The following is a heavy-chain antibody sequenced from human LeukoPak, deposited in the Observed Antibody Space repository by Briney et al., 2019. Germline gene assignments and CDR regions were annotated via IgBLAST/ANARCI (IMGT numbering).Heavy chain of an antibody. D-gene: IGHD3-22*01. Sequence: PGGSLRLSCAASGFTFSSYAMGWVRQAPGKGLEWVSVISGSGGSTYYADSVKGRFTISRDNSQNTLYLQMNSLRAEDTAVYYCARTYYYDSSGYFDYWGQGTLVTVSS. CDR1: GFTFSSYA. V-gene: IGHV3-23*01. CDR2: ISGSGGST. J-gene: IGHJ4*02. CDR3: ARTYYYDSSGYFDY.